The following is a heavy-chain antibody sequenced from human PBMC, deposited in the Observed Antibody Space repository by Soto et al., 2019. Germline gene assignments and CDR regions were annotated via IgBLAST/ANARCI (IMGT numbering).Heavy chain of an antibody. V-gene: IGHV3-43*01. CDR3: AKVSATQTYYYYGMDV. Sequence: PGGSLGLSCAASGFTFDDYTMHLVRQAPGKGLEWVSLISWDGGSTYYAASVKGRFTISRDNSKNSLYLQMNSLRTEDTALYYCAKVSATQTYYYYGMDVWGQGTTVTVSS. D-gene: IGHD1-26*01. CDR2: ISWDGGST. J-gene: IGHJ6*02. CDR1: GFTFDDYT.